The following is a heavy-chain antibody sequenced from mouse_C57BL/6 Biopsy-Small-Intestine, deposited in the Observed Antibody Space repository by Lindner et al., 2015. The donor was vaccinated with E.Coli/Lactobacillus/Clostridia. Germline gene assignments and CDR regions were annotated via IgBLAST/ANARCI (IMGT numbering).Heavy chain of an antibody. J-gene: IGHJ3*01. CDR1: GYSFTGYY. D-gene: IGHD1-1*01. Sequence: VQLQESGPELVKPGASVKISCKASGYSFTGYYMNWVKQSPEKSPEWIGEINPSTGGTIYNQKFKAKATLTIDKSSTTAYMQLKSLTSEDSAVYYCARSFDYGSSYKAWFVHWGQGTLVTVSA. CDR3: ARSFDYGSSYKAWFVH. CDR2: INPSTGGT. V-gene: IGHV1-42*01.